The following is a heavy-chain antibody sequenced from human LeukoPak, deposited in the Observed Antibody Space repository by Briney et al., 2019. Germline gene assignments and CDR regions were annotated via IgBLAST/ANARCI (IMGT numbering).Heavy chain of an antibody. Sequence: PSETLSLTCTVSGGSISSYYWSWIRQPAGKGLEWIGRIYTSGSTYYNPSLKSRVTISVDTSKNQFSLKLSSVTAADTAVYYCARAPWSTALSYYYDSSGYRGYFDYWGQGTLVTVSS. J-gene: IGHJ4*02. CDR1: GGSISSYY. V-gene: IGHV4-4*07. CDR3: ARAPWSTALSYYYDSSGYRGYFDY. D-gene: IGHD3-22*01. CDR2: IYTSGST.